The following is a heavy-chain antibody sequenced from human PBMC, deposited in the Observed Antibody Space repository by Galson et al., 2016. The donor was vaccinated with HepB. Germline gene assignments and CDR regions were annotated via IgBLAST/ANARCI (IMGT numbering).Heavy chain of an antibody. D-gene: IGHD3-10*01. CDR2: INGGNGNT. J-gene: IGHJ6*02. CDR1: GYMFTSYG. V-gene: IGHV1-3*01. Sequence: SVKVSCKASGYMFTSYGMHWVRQAPGQRPEWMGWINGGNGNTKYSQKLQGRLNITRDTSASTAYMELSSLRSEDTAVCYCARSWGSGSLNYYYYAMDVWGLGTTVTVSS. CDR3: ARSWGSGSLNYYYYAMDV.